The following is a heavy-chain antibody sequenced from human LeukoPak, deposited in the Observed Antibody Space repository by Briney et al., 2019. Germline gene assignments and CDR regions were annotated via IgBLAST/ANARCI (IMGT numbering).Heavy chain of an antibody. D-gene: IGHD5-18*01. CDR2: INPNSGGT. J-gene: IGHJ4*02. Sequence: GASVKVSCKASGYTFTGYYMHWVRQAPGQGLEWMGWINPNSGGTNYAQKFQGRVTMTRDTSISTAYMELSRLRSDDTAVYYCARVDTAMVFLRYFDYWGQGTPVTVSS. CDR3: ARVDTAMVFLRYFDY. V-gene: IGHV1-2*02. CDR1: GYTFTGYY.